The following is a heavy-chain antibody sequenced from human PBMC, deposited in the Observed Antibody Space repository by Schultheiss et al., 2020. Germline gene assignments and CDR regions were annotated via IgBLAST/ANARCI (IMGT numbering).Heavy chain of an antibody. V-gene: IGHV3-72*01. CDR2: TRNKANSYTT. D-gene: IGHD2-21*01. Sequence: GGSLRLSCAASGFTFSDHYMDWVRQAPGKGLEWVGRTRNKANSYTTEYAASVKGRFTISRDDSKNSMYLQMNSLKVEDTAVYYCARAYSGGYRSIDDWGQGTLVTVSS. CDR1: GFTFSDHY. J-gene: IGHJ4*02. CDR3: ARAYSGGYRSIDD.